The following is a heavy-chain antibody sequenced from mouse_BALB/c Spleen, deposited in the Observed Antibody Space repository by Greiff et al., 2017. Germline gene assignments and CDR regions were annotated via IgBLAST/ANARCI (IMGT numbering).Heavy chain of an antibody. CDR2: INPSTGYT. Sequence: VQRVESGAELAKPGASVKMSCKASGYTFTSYWMHWVKQRPGQGLEWIGYINPSTGYTEYNQKFKDKATLTADKSSSTAYMQLSSLTSEDSAVYYCAREIRAMDYWGQGTSVTVSS. J-gene: IGHJ4*01. CDR1: GYTFTSYW. D-gene: IGHD2-4*01. CDR3: AREIRAMDY. V-gene: IGHV1-7*01.